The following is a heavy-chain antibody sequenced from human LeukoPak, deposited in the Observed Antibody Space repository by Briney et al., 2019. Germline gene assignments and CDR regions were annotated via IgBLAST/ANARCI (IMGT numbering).Heavy chain of an antibody. D-gene: IGHD3-22*01. Sequence: GGSLRLSCAASGFTFSSYAMNWVRQAPGKGLEWVSTIYTGGNTYYAASVKGRFTISRDFSKNTVFLHMNSLRAEDTAMYYCARGDDSGYYDYFDYWGQGALVTVSS. CDR1: GFTFSSYA. V-gene: IGHV3-53*01. CDR3: ARGDDSGYYDYFDY. CDR2: IYTGGNT. J-gene: IGHJ4*02.